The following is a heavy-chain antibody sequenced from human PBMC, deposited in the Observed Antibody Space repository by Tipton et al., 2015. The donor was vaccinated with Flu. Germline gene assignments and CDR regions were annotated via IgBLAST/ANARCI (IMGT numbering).Heavy chain of an antibody. D-gene: IGHD2-2*01. V-gene: IGHV4-39*01. CDR2: IYYSGST. Sequence: TLSLTCAVYGGSFSGYYWGWIRQPPGKGLEWIGSIYYSGSTYYNPSLKSRVTISVDTSKNQFSLKLSSVTAADTAVYYCASLLYCSSTSCYSGWYFDLWGRGTLVTVSS. CDR3: ASLLYCSSTSCYSGWYFDL. CDR1: GGSFSGYY. J-gene: IGHJ2*01.